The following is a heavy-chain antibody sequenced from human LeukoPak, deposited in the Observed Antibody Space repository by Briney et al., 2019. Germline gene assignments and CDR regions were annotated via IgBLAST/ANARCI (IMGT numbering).Heavy chain of an antibody. V-gene: IGHV3-7*01. CDR3: VRDGGVSGYDLLDY. J-gene: IGHJ4*02. CDR1: GFTFSNYW. Sequence: GGSLRLSCAASGFTFSNYWMTWVRQAPGKGLEWVAHINQDGSEEHYVDSVEARFTISRDNAKNSLSLQMNSLRAEDTAVYYCVRDGGVSGYDLLDYWGQGTLVTVSS. D-gene: IGHD5-12*01. CDR2: INQDGSEE.